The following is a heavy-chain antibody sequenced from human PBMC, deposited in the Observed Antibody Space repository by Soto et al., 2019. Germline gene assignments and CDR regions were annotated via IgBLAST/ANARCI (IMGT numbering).Heavy chain of an antibody. CDR1: GYSFTSYW. J-gene: IGHJ4*02. V-gene: IGHV5-51*01. CDR2: IYPGDSDT. D-gene: IGHD3-3*01. Sequence: GESLKISCKGSGYSFTSYWIGWVRQMPGKGLEWMGIIYPGDSDTRYSPSFQGQVTISADKSISTAYLQWSSLKASDTAMYYCARLYYDFWSRYYFDYWGQGTLVTVSS. CDR3: ARLYYDFWSRYYFDY.